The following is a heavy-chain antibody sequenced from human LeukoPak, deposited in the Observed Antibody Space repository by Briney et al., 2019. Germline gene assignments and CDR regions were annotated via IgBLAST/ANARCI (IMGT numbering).Heavy chain of an antibody. CDR1: GGSISSYY. CDR2: IYYSGST. D-gene: IGHD3-10*01. V-gene: IGHV4-59*01. CDR3: ARDLDFDGSGSNNWFDP. Sequence: SDTLSLTCTVSGGSISSYYWSWIRQPPGKGLEWIGYIYYSGSTNYNPSLKSRVTISVDTSKNQFSLKLSSVTAADTAVYYCARDLDFDGSGSNNWFDPWGQGTLVTVSS. J-gene: IGHJ5*02.